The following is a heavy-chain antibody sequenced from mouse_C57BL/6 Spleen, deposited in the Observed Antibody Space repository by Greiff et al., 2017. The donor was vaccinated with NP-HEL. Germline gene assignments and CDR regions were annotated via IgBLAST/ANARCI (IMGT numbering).Heavy chain of an antibody. CDR1: GYSITSGYY. CDR3: ARAPINGDFFAY. Sequence: ESGPGLVKPSQSLSLTCSVTGYSITSGYYWNWIRQFPGNKLEWMGYISYDGSNNYNPSLKNRISITRDPSKNQFFLKLNSGTTEETATYYGARAPINGDFFAYWGQGTLVTVSA. V-gene: IGHV3-6*01. J-gene: IGHJ3*01. CDR2: ISYDGSN. D-gene: IGHD4-1*02.